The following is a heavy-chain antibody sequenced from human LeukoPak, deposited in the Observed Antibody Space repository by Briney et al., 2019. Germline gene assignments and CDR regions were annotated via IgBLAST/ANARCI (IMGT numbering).Heavy chain of an antibody. V-gene: IGHV3-23*01. CDR2: IGGSGDKT. Sequence: LSGGSLRPPCAPSGSTFNKNAISWARQAQGKGLEWASPIGGSGDKTFYADSVKGRFTISRDNSKNMVHLQMNSLTGEDTALYYCVRRGDASSGWGDHDFWGQGALVTVSS. J-gene: IGHJ4*02. D-gene: IGHD6-19*01. CDR3: VRRGDASSGWGDHDF. CDR1: GSTFNKNA.